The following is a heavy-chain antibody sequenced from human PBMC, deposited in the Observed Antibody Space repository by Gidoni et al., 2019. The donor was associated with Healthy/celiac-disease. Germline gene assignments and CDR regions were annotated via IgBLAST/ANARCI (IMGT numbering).Heavy chain of an antibody. J-gene: IGHJ4*02. Sequence: EVQLVPSGAAVKKHGESLKISCRGSGYSFTSYWIGWVRQLPRKGLEWMGLIYPGGAYTRYSPSFHGHATISADNSTSLAYLQLSSLKASDTAWYYCARRGGSSYSGDDPVQWGQGTLVTVSS. V-gene: IGHV5-51*01. D-gene: IGHD5-12*01. CDR3: ARRGGSSYSGDDPVQ. CDR1: GYSFTSYW. CDR2: IYPGGAYT.